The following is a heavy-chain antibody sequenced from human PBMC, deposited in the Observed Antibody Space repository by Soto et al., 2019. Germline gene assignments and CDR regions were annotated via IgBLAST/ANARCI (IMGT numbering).Heavy chain of an antibody. CDR3: ARRYYYDSSGYYYFDY. D-gene: IGHD3-22*01. CDR1: GGSISSGGYY. V-gene: IGHV4-31*03. J-gene: IGHJ4*02. CDR2: IYYSGST. Sequence: SETLSLTCTVSGGSISSGGYYWSWIRQHPGKGLEWIGYIYYSGSTYYNPSLKRRVTISVDTSKNQFSLKLSSVTAADTAVYYCARRYYYDSSGYYYFDYWGQGTLVTVSS.